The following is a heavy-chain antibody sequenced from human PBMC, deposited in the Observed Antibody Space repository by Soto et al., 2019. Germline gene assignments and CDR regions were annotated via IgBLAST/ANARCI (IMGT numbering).Heavy chain of an antibody. CDR1: GGSISSSSKF. D-gene: IGHD3-3*01. CDR2: VYSGVST. J-gene: IGHJ4*02. CDR3: ASYGVTTFGVVHNY. V-gene: IGHV4-39*02. Sequence: QLQLRESGPGLVKPSETLSLTCTVSGGSISSSSKFWGWIRQPPGKGLEWIGSVYSGVSTFSKPSLKSRVTVSADTSKNHFSLELTSVTAADTAVYYCASYGVTTFGVVHNYWGQGTLVTVSS.